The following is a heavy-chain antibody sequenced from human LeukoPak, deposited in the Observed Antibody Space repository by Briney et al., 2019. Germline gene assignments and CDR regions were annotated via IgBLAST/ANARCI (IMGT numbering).Heavy chain of an antibody. Sequence: GGSLRLSCAASGFTFSAYAMNWVRQAPGKGLEWVSVISGGGVSTYYADSVKGRFTISRDNSKNTLYLQMNGLSAEDTAVYYCAKDRRYSTVYYYFDYWGQGALVTVSS. J-gene: IGHJ4*02. CDR2: ISGGGVST. CDR3: AKDRRYSTVYYYFDY. CDR1: GFTFSAYA. D-gene: IGHD3-16*02. V-gene: IGHV3-23*01.